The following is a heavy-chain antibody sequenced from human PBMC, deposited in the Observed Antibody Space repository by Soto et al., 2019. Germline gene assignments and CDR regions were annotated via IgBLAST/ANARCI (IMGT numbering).Heavy chain of an antibody. CDR2: INPTSGGT. D-gene: IGHD1-26*01. J-gene: IGHJ3*01. CDR1: GYTFTGYY. V-gene: IGHV1-2*04. Sequence: QVQLVQSEAEVRQPGASVKVSCTASGYTFTGYYLHWLRQAPGQGLEWMGWINPTSGGTRYAQKFQVWVAGTRETFNRTAYMEMTSLKFDDTAVYFCARGCGRNSWNKARKPFDLWGQGKVVSVSS. CDR3: ARGCGRNSWNKARKPFDL.